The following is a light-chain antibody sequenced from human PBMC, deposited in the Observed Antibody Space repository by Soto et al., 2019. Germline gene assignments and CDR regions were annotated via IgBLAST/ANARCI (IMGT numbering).Light chain of an antibody. CDR3: QQSDRFPYT. CDR2: GAS. Sequence: DIVLTQSPGTLSLSAGERATLSCRASQSVSSNYLAWYQQKPGQAPRLLIYGASSRATGIPDRFSGSGSGTAFTITITGLEPDEAAVYYCQQSDRFPYTFGQGTKLEIK. J-gene: IGKJ2*01. CDR1: QSVSSNY. V-gene: IGKV3-20*01.